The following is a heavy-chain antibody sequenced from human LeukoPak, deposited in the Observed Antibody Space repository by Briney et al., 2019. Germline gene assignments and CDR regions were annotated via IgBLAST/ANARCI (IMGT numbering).Heavy chain of an antibody. Sequence: PSETLSLTCTVSGGSISSYYWSWIRQPPGKGLEWIGYIYYSGSTNYNPSLKSRVTMSVDTSKNQFSLKLSSVTAADTALYYCARVPAEYYYYMDVWGKGTTVTVSS. V-gene: IGHV4-59*08. CDR3: ARVPAEYYYYMDV. CDR2: IYYSGST. CDR1: GGSISSYY. D-gene: IGHD2-2*01. J-gene: IGHJ6*03.